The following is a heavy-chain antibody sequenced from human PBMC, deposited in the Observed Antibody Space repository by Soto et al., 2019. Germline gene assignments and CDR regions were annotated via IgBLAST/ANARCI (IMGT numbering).Heavy chain of an antibody. V-gene: IGHV3-7*01. D-gene: IGHD2-21*02. Sequence: HPGGSLRLSCAASGFTFSSYWMSWVRQAPGKGLEWVANIKQDGSEKYYVDSVKGRFTISRDNAKNSLYLQMNSLRAEDTAVYYCARDYCGGDCPLPQYFDYWGQGTPVTVSS. J-gene: IGHJ4*02. CDR2: IKQDGSEK. CDR3: ARDYCGGDCPLPQYFDY. CDR1: GFTFSSYW.